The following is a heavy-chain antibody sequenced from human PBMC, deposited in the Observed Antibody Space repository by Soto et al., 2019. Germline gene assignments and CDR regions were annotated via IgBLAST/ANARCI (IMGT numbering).Heavy chain of an antibody. D-gene: IGHD3-16*01. V-gene: IGHV1-69*13. CDR1: GGTFSSYA. CDR3: AREHIPGGYFDY. J-gene: IGHJ4*02. Sequence: SVKVACKASGGTFSSYAISWVRQAPGQGLEWMGGIIPIFGTANYAQKFQGRVTITADESTSTAYMELSSLRSEDTAVYYCAREHIPGGYFDYWGQGTLVTVSS. CDR2: IIPIFGTA.